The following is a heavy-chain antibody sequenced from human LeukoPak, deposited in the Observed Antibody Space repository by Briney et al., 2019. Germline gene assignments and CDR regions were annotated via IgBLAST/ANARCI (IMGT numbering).Heavy chain of an antibody. D-gene: IGHD3-10*01. Sequence: GGSLRLSCAASGFTSSSYSMNWVRQAPGKGLEWVSSISSSSSYIYYADSVKGRFTISRDNAKNSLYLQMNSLRAEDTAVYYCARPTMVRGVIITEYFDYWGQGTLVTVPS. CDR3: ARPTMVRGVIITEYFDY. J-gene: IGHJ4*02. V-gene: IGHV3-21*01. CDR1: GFTSSSYS. CDR2: ISSSSSYI.